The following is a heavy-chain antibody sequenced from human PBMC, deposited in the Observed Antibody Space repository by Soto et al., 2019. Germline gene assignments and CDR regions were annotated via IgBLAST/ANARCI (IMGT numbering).Heavy chain of an antibody. CDR3: ARCNPLYDHFHSYGLAV. D-gene: IGHD3-3*01. CDR1: GDSMTSGGYY. Sequence: QVQLQESGPGLVKPLQTLSLTCIVSGDSMTSGGYYWTWIRQHPGMGLEWIGYIYFSGNTYYNPXLKSLFAMSVDXSXNXISLKVTSVTAADTAVYYCARCNPLYDHFHSYGLAVWGQGTTVTVSS. J-gene: IGHJ6*02. CDR2: IYFSGNT. V-gene: IGHV4-31*01.